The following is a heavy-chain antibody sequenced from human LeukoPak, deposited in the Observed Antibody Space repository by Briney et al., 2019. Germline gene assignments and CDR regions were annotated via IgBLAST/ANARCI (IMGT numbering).Heavy chain of an antibody. J-gene: IGHJ4*02. V-gene: IGHV3-21*01. CDR1: GFTFSSYS. CDR3: ARDRGYSSGWYAGRMFDY. Sequence: PGGSLRLSXAASGFTFSSYSMNWVRQAPGKGLEWVSSISSSSSYIYYADSVKGRFTISRDNAKNSLYLQMNSPRAEDTAVYYCARDRGYSSGWYAGRMFDYWGQGTLVTVSS. D-gene: IGHD6-19*01. CDR2: ISSSSSYI.